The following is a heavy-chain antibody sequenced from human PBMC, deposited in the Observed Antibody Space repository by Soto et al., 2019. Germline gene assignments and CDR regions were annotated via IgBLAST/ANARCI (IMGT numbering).Heavy chain of an antibody. J-gene: IGHJ6*02. V-gene: IGHV4-30-4*01. CDR1: GGSVSSGIYY. CDR2: IYYSGTT. CDR3: ASLCSRSGPSSYYFAVDV. Sequence: PSETLSLTCTVSGGSVSSGIYYWSWIRQPPGKGLELIGYIYYSGTTFYNPSLKSRVTISVDTSKNQFSLKLSSVAAADTAIYYCASLCSRSGPSSYYFAVDVWGQGTTVTVSS. D-gene: IGHD3-3*01.